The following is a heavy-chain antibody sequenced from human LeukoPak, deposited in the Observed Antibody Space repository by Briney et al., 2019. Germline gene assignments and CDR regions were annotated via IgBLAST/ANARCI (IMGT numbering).Heavy chain of an antibody. D-gene: IGHD6-19*01. J-gene: IGHJ4*02. Sequence: ASVKVSCKASGYTFTDYYMHWVRQAPGQGLEWMGWINTISGGTNYAQKFQGRVTMTRDTSNSTAYMELSRLTSDDTAVYYCARGREVAGTVAYWGQGTPVTVSS. CDR2: INTISGGT. V-gene: IGHV1-2*02. CDR3: ARGREVAGTVAY. CDR1: GYTFTDYY.